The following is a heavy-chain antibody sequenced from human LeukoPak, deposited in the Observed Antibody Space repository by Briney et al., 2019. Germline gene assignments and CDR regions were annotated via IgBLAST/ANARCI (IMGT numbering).Heavy chain of an antibody. Sequence: GSSVKVSCKASGGTFSSYAISWVRQAPGQGLEWMGGIIPIFGTANYAQKFQSRVTITTDESTSTAYMELSSLRSEDTAVYYCARDLGKSQRGYFDYWGQGTLVTVSS. CDR3: ARDLGKSQRGYFDY. D-gene: IGHD1-1*01. V-gene: IGHV1-69*05. CDR1: GGTFSSYA. CDR2: IIPIFGTA. J-gene: IGHJ4*02.